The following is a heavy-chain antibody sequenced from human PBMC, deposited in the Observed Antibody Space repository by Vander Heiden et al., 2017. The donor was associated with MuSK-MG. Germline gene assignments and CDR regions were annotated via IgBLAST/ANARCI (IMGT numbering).Heavy chain of an antibody. CDR1: GGSVSSGSYY. CDR3: ARGPQFFVNYYYGMDV. V-gene: IGHV4-61*01. D-gene: IGHD2-15*01. CDR2: TYYSGST. J-gene: IGHJ6*02. Sequence: QVQLQESGPRLLKPSETLSLNCTVSGGSVSSGSYYWSWIRQPPGKGLEWIGYTYYSGSTIYNPSFKSRVTISEDTSKNQFSLKLTSVTAADTAIYYCARGPQFFVNYYYGMDVWGQGTTVTVSS.